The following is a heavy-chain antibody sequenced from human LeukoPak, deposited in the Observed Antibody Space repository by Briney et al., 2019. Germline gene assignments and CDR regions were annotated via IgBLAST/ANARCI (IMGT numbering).Heavy chain of an antibody. CDR1: GGSISSSSYY. Sequence: SETLSLTCTVSGGSISSSSYYWGWIRQPPGKGLEWIGSFYYSGSTYYNPSLKSRVSISVDTSKNQFSLRLSSVTAADPAVYYCASRGPYYYGSGSYYMSTPLSFYMDVWGKGTTVTISS. J-gene: IGHJ6*03. V-gene: IGHV4-39*07. CDR2: FYYSGST. D-gene: IGHD3-10*01. CDR3: ASRGPYYYGSGSYYMSTPLSFYMDV.